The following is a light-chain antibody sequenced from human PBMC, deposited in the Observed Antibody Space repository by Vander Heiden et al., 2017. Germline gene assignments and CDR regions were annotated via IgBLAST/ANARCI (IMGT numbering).Light chain of an antibody. CDR1: QSVRSNY. V-gene: IGKV3-20*01. Sequence: EIVLTQSPGTLSLSPGERATLSCRASQSVRSNYVAWYQQKPGQAPRLLIYGASSRATGIPDSFSGSGSGTDFTLTISRLEPEDFAVYYCQQYGSSPYTFGPGTKLEIK. CDR3: QQYGSSPYT. CDR2: GAS. J-gene: IGKJ2*01.